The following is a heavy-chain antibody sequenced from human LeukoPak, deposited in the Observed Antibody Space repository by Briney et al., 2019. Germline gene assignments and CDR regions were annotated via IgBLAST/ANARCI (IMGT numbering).Heavy chain of an antibody. CDR1: GGFITQTNY. CDR2: VNLQGST. D-gene: IGHD6-19*01. J-gene: IGHJ4*02. V-gene: IGHV4-4*02. Sequence: SETLSLTCGVSGGFITQTNYWTWVRQPPGKGLEWIGEVNLQGSTNYNPSLMGRVAISVDKSENHVSLHLTSVTAADTAVYYCTKATKWLAFDSWGRGTLVTVSS. CDR3: TKATKWLAFDS.